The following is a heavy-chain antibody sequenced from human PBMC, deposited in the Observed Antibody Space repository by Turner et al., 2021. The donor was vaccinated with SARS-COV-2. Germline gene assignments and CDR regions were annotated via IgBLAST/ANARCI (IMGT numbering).Heavy chain of an antibody. J-gene: IGHJ5*02. V-gene: IGHV1-2*06. CDR1: GYTFTSYD. CDR3: ASSTVRVWNWFDP. CDR2: MSPSSGGT. D-gene: IGHD3-10*01. Sequence: QVQLVPSGAEMKKPGASMKVSCKDSGYTFTSYDIHWVRQATGQGLEWMGRMSPSSGGTNYAQKLQGRVTMTRDTSISTAYMGLSRLGSDDTAVYYCASSTVRVWNWFDPWGQGTLVTVSS.